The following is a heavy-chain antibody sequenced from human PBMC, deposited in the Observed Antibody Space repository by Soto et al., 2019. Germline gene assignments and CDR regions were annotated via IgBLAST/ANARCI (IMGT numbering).Heavy chain of an antibody. V-gene: IGHV1-2*02. CDR3: ARGGGVGVAGSADFDM. D-gene: IGHD3-3*01. J-gene: IGHJ3*02. Sequence: QLHLVQSGAVVKKPGASVTVSCSASGYPVTAYYMHWVRQAPGRGLEWMGGINPATGAAKYTQTFQGRAPIAKDTSTGTVFMELSGLTSEATAVFYCARGGGVGVAGSADFDMWGQGILVTVSS. CDR2: INPATGAA. CDR1: GYPVTAYY.